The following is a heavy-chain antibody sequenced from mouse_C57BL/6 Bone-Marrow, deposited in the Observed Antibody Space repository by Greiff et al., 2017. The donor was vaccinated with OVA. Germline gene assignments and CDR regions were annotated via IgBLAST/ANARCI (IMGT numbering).Heavy chain of an antibody. CDR2: IRNKPNGSTT. CDR1: GFTFTNYY. D-gene: IGHD1-1*01. CDR3: ARYKGRVAVDYFDH. Sequence: EVKLVESGGGLVQPGDSLSLSCAASGFTFTNYYMSWVRQPPGKALEWLAFIRNKPNGSTTEYSASVKGRFTISRDNSQSILYLQMNALRAEDSATYYRARYKGRVAVDYFDHRGQGTALTVSS. V-gene: IGHV7-3*01. J-gene: IGHJ2*01.